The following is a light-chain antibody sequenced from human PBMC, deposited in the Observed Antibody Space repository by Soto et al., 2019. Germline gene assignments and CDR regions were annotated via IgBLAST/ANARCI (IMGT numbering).Light chain of an antibody. CDR2: AAS. Sequence: DIHMTQSPSSLSASVGDRVTITCRASQSITSHLHWYQQKLGKAPKLLIYAASNLQSGVPSRFSGSGSGTHFTLTISTLQPEDFAIYYCQQSYSTPSIPFGQGTRLEIK. J-gene: IGKJ5*01. V-gene: IGKV1-39*01. CDR1: QSITSH. CDR3: QQSYSTPSIP.